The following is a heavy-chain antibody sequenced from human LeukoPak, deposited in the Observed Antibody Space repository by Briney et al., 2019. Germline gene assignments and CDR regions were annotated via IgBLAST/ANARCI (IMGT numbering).Heavy chain of an antibody. J-gene: IGHJ4*01. D-gene: IGHD2-2*01. CDR1: GFTVSSNY. CDR3: ARVGDCGRASCYAIDY. V-gene: IGHV3-66*01. Sequence: GGSLRLSCAASGFTVSSNYMRWVRQAPGKGLEWGSIIYSGGSTYYTDSVRGRFIISRDISKNTLYLQMNSLRAEDTAVYYWARVGDCGRASCYAIDYWGQGTLVTVPS. CDR2: IYSGGST.